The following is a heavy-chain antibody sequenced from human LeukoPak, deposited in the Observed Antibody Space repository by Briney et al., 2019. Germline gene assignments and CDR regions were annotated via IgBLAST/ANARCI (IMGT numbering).Heavy chain of an antibody. Sequence: GGSLRLSCEASGFTVSSGYMSWVRQAPGKGLEWVSVIYSGGNSYYADSVKGRFTLSRDNSKNTLYLQMNSLRAEDTAVYYCASKHCSGSSCSTASYYYYYYLDVWGKGTTVTVSS. J-gene: IGHJ6*03. CDR2: IYSGGNS. CDR1: GFTVSSGY. V-gene: IGHV3-66*02. CDR3: ASKHCSGSSCSTASYYYYYYLDV. D-gene: IGHD2-2*02.